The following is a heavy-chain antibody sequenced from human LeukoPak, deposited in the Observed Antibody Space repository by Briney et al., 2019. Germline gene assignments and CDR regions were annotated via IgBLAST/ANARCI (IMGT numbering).Heavy chain of an antibody. CDR2: INHSGST. V-gene: IGHV4-34*01. J-gene: IGHJ4*02. CDR1: GGSFSGYY. Sequence: TSSETLSLTCAVYGGSFSGYYWSWIRQPPGKGLEWIGEINHSGSTNYNPSLKSRVTISVDTSKNQFSLKLSSVTAADTAVYYCASRGGWLSDYWGQGTLVTVSS. CDR3: ASRGGWLSDY. D-gene: IGHD3-22*01.